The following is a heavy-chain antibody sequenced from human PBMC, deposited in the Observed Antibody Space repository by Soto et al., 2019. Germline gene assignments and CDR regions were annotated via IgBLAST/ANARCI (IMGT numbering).Heavy chain of an antibody. Sequence: ASVKVSCKASGYTFTRYYMDWVRQAPGQGLEWMGIINPSGGSTSYAQKFQGRVTMTRDTSTSTVYMELSSLRSEDTAVYYCARDGIAAAGSLDYWGQGTLVTVSS. CDR3: ARDGIAAAGSLDY. CDR1: GYTFTRYY. D-gene: IGHD6-13*01. CDR2: INPSGGST. J-gene: IGHJ4*02. V-gene: IGHV1-46*01.